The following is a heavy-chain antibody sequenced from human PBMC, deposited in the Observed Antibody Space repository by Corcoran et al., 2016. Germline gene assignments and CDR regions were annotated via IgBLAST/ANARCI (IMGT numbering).Heavy chain of an antibody. Sequence: QVQLQASGPGLVKPSETLSLTCSVTGFSISSVYYWGWIRQSPGKGLEWIGSMHNSGKTYYSPSLKSRVSITLDTSKNEFSLNLSSVTAADTAVYFCARIDNSGSKMGFDYWGQGTLVTVSS. V-gene: IGHV4-38-2*02. CDR1: GFSISSVYY. J-gene: IGHJ4*02. CDR2: MHNSGKT. D-gene: IGHD6-19*01. CDR3: ARIDNSGSKMGFDY.